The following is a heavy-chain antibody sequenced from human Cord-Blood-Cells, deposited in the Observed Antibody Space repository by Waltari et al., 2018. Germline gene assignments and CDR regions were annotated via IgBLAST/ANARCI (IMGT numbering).Heavy chain of an antibody. D-gene: IGHD3-10*01. J-gene: IGHJ4*02. CDR3: AKDTSYGSGSYYLDY. CDR2: ISWNSGSI. V-gene: IGHV3-9*01. Sequence: EVQLVESGGGLVQPGRSLRLSCAASGFTFVDYAMPWVRQAPGKGLEWVSGISWNSGSIGYADSVKGRFTISRDNAKNSLYLQMNSLRAEDTALYYCAKDTSYGSGSYYLDYWGQGTLVTVSS. CDR1: GFTFVDYA.